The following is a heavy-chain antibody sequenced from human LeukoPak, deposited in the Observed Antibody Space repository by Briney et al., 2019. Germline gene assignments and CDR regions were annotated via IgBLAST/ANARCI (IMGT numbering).Heavy chain of an antibody. CDR2: TSAYNGNT. V-gene: IGHV1-18*01. J-gene: IGHJ5*02. CDR1: GYTFTSYG. Sequence: ASVKVSCKASGYTFTSYGISWVRQAPGQGLEWMGWTSAYNGNTNYAQKLQGRVTMTTDTSTSTAYMELRSLRSDDTAVCYCAREISGSIVVVPAAILRALWFDPWGQGTLVTVSS. D-gene: IGHD2-2*02. CDR3: AREISGSIVVVPAAILRALWFDP.